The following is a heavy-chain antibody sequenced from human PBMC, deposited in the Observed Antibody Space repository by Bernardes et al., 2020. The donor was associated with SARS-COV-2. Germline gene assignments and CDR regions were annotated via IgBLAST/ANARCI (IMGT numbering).Heavy chain of an antibody. D-gene: IGHD1-7*01. Sequence: SGPTLVKPTQTLTLTCTFSGFSLTTSGVGVGWIRQPPGKALEWLARIYWNGDKRYSPSLKSRLTITKDTSKNQVVLTMTNVDPVDTATYYCAHTNWDYVPPYFDYWSKGTLVTVSS. V-gene: IGHV2-5*01. CDR2: IYWNGDK. CDR1: GFSLTTSGVG. J-gene: IGHJ4*02. CDR3: AHTNWDYVPPYFDY.